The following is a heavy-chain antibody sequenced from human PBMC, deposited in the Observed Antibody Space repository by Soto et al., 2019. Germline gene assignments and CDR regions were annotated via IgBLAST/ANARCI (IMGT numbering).Heavy chain of an antibody. D-gene: IGHD3-10*01. V-gene: IGHV3-23*01. CDR3: ANPPLSGRVDV. CDR2: ISGSGGST. J-gene: IGHJ6*02. Sequence: WGSLRLSCAASGFTFISYAISLVRQAPGKWLEWVSAISGSGGSTYYADSVKGRFTISRDNSKNTLYLQMNSLRAEDTAVYYCANPPLSGRVDVWGQGTTVTVS. CDR1: GFTFISYA.